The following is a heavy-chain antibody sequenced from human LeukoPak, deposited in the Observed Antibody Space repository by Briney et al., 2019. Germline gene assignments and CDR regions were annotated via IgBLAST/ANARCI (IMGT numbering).Heavy chain of an antibody. D-gene: IGHD1-26*01. J-gene: IGHJ3*02. CDR3: AIIVGATNRDAFDI. V-gene: IGHV3-23*01. CDR1: GFTFSSYA. Sequence: GGSLRLSCAASGFTFSSYAMSWVRQAPGKGLEWVSGISLDGATTYYAGSVEGRFTISRDNSKNTLYLQMNSLRAEDTAVYYCAIIVGATNRDAFDIWGQGTMVTVSS. CDR2: ISLDGATT.